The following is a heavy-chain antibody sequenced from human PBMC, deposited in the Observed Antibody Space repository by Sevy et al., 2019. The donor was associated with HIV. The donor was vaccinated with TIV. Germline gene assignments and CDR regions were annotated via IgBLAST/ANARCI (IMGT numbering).Heavy chain of an antibody. D-gene: IGHD3-22*01. CDR2: ISYDGSNK. J-gene: IGHJ4*02. Sequence: GGSLRLSCAASGFTFSSYAMHWVRQAPGKGLEWVAVISYDGSNKYYADSVKGRFTISRDNSKNTLYLQMNILRAEDTAVYYCARDKYYDSSGYPDYWGQGTLVTVSS. CDR1: GFTFSSYA. CDR3: ARDKYYDSSGYPDY. V-gene: IGHV3-30-3*01.